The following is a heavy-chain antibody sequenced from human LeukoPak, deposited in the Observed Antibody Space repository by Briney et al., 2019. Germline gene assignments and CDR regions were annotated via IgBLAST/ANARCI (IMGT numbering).Heavy chain of an antibody. CDR2: IIPILGIA. D-gene: IGHD5-18*01. CDR3: ARDRRAAMVTTRWYFDL. Sequence: SVKVSCKASGGTFSSYAISWVRQAPGQGLEWMGRIIPILGIANYAQKFQGRVTITADESTSTAYMELSSLRSEDTAVYYCARDRRAAMVTTRWYFDLWGRGTLVTVSS. J-gene: IGHJ2*01. CDR1: GGTFSSYA. V-gene: IGHV1-69*04.